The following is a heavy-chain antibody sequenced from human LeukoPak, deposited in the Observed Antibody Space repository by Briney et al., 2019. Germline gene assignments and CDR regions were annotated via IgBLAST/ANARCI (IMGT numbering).Heavy chain of an antibody. CDR1: GDSISSDY. CDR2: IYNSGTT. CDR3: AKATQWLAFDY. D-gene: IGHD6-19*01. J-gene: IGHJ4*02. V-gene: IGHV4-59*01. Sequence: SETLSLTCTVSGDSISSDYLSWIRQPPGKGLEWMGNIYNSGTTNYNPSLESRVTISVDTSTNQLPLEVSSVTAADTAVYYCAKATQWLAFDYWGQGTLVTVSS.